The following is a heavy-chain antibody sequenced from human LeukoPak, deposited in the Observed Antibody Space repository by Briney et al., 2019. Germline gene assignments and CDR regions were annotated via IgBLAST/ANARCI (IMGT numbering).Heavy chain of an antibody. CDR2: ISGDGASS. J-gene: IGHJ4*02. V-gene: IGHV3-43*02. Sequence: PGGSLRISCAASGFMFDDYAMHWVRQVPGRGLEWVSLISGDGASSFYADSVRGRFTISRDNNNNSLSLQMHSLTTEDTAFYYCAREQFSHTSNYFDNWGQGILVSVSS. CDR1: GFMFDDYA. D-gene: IGHD5-24*01. CDR3: AREQFSHTSNYFDN.